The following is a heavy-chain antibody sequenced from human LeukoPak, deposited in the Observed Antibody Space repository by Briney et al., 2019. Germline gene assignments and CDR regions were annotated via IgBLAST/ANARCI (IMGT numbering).Heavy chain of an antibody. D-gene: IGHD2-2*01. CDR2: ISSSSSTI. CDR3: ARAVGYCSSSICYRFDY. Sequence: GGSLRLSCAASGFTFSSYSMIWVRQAPGKGLEWVSYISSSSSTIYYADSVKGRFTISRDNAKNSLYLQMNSLRAEDTAVYYCARAVGYCSSSICYRFDYWGQGTLVTVSS. J-gene: IGHJ4*02. CDR1: GFTFSSYS. V-gene: IGHV3-48*01.